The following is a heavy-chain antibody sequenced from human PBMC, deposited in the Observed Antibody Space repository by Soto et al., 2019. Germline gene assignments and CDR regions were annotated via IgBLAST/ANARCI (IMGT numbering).Heavy chain of an antibody. J-gene: IGHJ4*02. CDR1: GFTFSSYA. Sequence: EVQLLESGGVLVQPGGSLRLSCAASGFTFSSYAMSWVRQAPGKGLEWVSAISGSGGSTYYADSVKGRFTISRDNYKNTLYLQMHSLRAEDTAVYYCAKDPTYYDFWRGYSDFDYWGQGTLVTVSS. CDR2: ISGSGGST. CDR3: AKDPTYYDFWRGYSDFDY. D-gene: IGHD3-3*01. V-gene: IGHV3-23*01.